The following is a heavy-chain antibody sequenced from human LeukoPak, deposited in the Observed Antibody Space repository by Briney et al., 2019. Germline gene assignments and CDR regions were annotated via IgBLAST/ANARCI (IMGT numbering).Heavy chain of an antibody. V-gene: IGHV3-21*01. D-gene: IGHD6-19*01. CDR1: GFTFDENA. Sequence: GRSLRLSCAASGFTFDENAMHWVRQAPGRGLEWVSFISSSSNYIYYADSVEGRFTISRDNAKNSLYLQMNSLRAEDTAVYYCARVSGGSGWYYFDYWGQGTLVTVSS. CDR3: ARVSGGSGWYYFDY. CDR2: ISSSSNYI. J-gene: IGHJ4*02.